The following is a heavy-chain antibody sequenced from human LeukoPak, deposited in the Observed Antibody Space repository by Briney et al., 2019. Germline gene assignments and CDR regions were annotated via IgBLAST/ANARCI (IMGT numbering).Heavy chain of an antibody. Sequence: ASVKVSCEVSGYTLTELSMHWVRQAPGKGLEWMGGFDPEDGETIYAQKFQGRVTMTEDTSTDTAYMELSSLRSEDTAVYYCATFDEVYYDSSGYYSDYWGQGTLVTVSS. CDR3: ATFDEVYYDSSGYYSDY. CDR1: GYTLTELS. D-gene: IGHD3-22*01. CDR2: FDPEDGET. J-gene: IGHJ4*02. V-gene: IGHV1-24*01.